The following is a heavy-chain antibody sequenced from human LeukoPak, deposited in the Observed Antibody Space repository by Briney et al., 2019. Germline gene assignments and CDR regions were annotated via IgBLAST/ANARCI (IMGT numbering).Heavy chain of an antibody. Sequence: PSETLSLTCTVSGGPISSGGSVSSSPYYWGWIRQPPGKGLEWIATILYTGNTYYNPSLKSRVTISSDTSKNQFSLKLTSVTAADTAAYYCARLRDYGPHLDYWGPGTLVTISS. CDR1: GGPISSGGSVSSSPYY. CDR2: ILYTGNT. D-gene: IGHD4-17*01. J-gene: IGHJ4*02. CDR3: ARLRDYGPHLDY. V-gene: IGHV4-39*01.